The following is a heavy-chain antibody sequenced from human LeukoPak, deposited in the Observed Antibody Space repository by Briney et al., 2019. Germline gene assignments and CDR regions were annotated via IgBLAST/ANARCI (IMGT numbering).Heavy chain of an antibody. V-gene: IGHV3-48*01. Sequence: GGSLRLSCAASGFTFSSYSMNWVRQAPGKGLEWVSYISSGGNTIYYADSVKGRFTISRDNAKNSLHLQMNSLRAKDTAVYYCARDRGSSSWYYFDYWGQGTLVTVSS. CDR1: GFTFSSYS. D-gene: IGHD6-13*01. CDR2: ISSGGNTI. CDR3: ARDRGSSSWYYFDY. J-gene: IGHJ4*02.